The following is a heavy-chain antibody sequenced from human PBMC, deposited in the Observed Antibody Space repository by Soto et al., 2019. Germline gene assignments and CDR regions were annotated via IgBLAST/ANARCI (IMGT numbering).Heavy chain of an antibody. J-gene: IGHJ6*02. CDR2: IIPIFGTA. CDR1: GGTFSSYA. V-gene: IGHV1-69*13. D-gene: IGHD2-2*01. CDR3: GRYCISTSCYEADYYYYGMDV. Sequence: GASVKVSCKASGGTFSSYAISWVRQAPGQGLEWMGGIIPIFGTANYAQKFQGRVTITADESTSTAYIELSSLRSEDTAVYYFGRYCISTSCYEADYYYYGMDVWGQGTTVTVSS.